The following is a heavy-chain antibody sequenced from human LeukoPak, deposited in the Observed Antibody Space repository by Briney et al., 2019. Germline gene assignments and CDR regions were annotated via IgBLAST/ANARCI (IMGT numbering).Heavy chain of an antibody. D-gene: IGHD5-18*01. CDR3: ARAPLDYGYDSYYYGMDL. V-gene: IGHV4-30-4*01. Sequence: PSETLPLTYTVSGDSISSGDYYWSWIRQPPGKGLEWIGYISYSGSTHYNPSLRGRVTISGDTSRNQFSLQLSSVTAADTAVYFCARAPLDYGYDSYYYGMDLWGQGTTVTVSS. CDR1: GDSISSGDYY. J-gene: IGHJ6*02. CDR2: ISYSGST.